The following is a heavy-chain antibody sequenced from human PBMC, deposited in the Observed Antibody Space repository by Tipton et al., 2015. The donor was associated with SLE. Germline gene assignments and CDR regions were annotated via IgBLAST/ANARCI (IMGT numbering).Heavy chain of an antibody. Sequence: GLVKPSETLSLTCTVSGDSVGTHYWNWIRQPAGKGLEWIGRLYGSGSPTHYNPSLEGRVTVSVDTSQNQVSLKLTSVTAADTAVYYCARIRPGHGDPFDFWGQGTLVTVSS. V-gene: IGHV4-4*07. CDR1: GDSVGTHY. CDR3: ARIRPGHGDPFDF. CDR2: LYGSGSPT. D-gene: IGHD4-17*01. J-gene: IGHJ4*02.